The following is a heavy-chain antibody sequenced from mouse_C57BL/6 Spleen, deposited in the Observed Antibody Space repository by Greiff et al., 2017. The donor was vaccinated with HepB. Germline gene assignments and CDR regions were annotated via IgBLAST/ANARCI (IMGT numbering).Heavy chain of an antibody. J-gene: IGHJ3*01. CDR1: GYTFTDYE. CDR2: IDPETGGT. Sequence: VQLQQSGAELVRPGASVTLSCKASGYTFTDYEMHWVKQTPVHGLEWIGAIDPETGGTAYNQKFKGKAILTADKSSSTAYMELRSLTSEDSAVYYCTRLGNYDYLFAYWGQGTLVTVS. V-gene: IGHV1-15*01. CDR3: TRLGNYDYLFAY. D-gene: IGHD2-4*01.